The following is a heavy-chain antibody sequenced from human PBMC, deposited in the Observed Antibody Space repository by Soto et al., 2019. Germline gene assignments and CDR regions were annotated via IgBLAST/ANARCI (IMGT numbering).Heavy chain of an antibody. Sequence: ASGKVSCEASGSTFPRYYMHCLRQVPSQGLEWMGIITPSGGSTIYAQEVQGRVTMPRDTSMSTVYMELCSLRSEDTAVYYCASEYDFWSGYYRAFDLWVQGTLVTVSS. CDR3: ASEYDFWSGYYRAFDL. D-gene: IGHD3-3*01. V-gene: IGHV1-46*03. CDR2: ITPSGGST. CDR1: GSTFPRYY. J-gene: IGHJ5*02.